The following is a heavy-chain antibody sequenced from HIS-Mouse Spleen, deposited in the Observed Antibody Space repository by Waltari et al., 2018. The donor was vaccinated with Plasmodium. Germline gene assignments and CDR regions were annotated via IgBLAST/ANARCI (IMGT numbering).Heavy chain of an antibody. CDR3: AHSNIAARRAFEI. V-gene: IGHV2-5*02. Sequence: QITLKESGPTLVKPTQTLTLTCTFSGFPLSTSGGGVGWIRQPPGKALEWLALLYWDEYQRYSPSLKCRLTITKDPSNNQVVLTMTNMDPVETATYYCAHSNIAARRAFEIWGQGTMVTVSS. CDR1: GFPLSTSGGG. CDR2: LYWDEYQ. D-gene: IGHD6-6*01. J-gene: IGHJ3*02.